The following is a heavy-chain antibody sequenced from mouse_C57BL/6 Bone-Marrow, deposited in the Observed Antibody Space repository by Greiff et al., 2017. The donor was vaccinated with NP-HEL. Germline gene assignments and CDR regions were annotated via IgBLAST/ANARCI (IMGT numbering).Heavy chain of an antibody. J-gene: IGHJ4*01. Sequence: EVQLVESGGGLVQPGGSLKLSCAASGFTFSDYYMYWVRQTPEKRLEWVAYISNGGGSTYYPDTVKGRFTISRDNAKNTLYLQMIRLKSEDTAMYYCARRLYSNYYAMDYWGQGTSVTVSS. V-gene: IGHV5-12*01. D-gene: IGHD2-5*01. CDR3: ARRLYSNYYAMDY. CDR2: ISNGGGST. CDR1: GFTFSDYY.